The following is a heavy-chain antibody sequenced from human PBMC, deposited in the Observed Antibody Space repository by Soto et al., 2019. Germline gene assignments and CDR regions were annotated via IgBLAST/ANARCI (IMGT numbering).Heavy chain of an antibody. CDR3: ARRYSSSSLPDY. J-gene: IGHJ4*02. D-gene: IGHD6-6*01. CDR1: GGSVSSGRYY. CDR2: IYYSGST. V-gene: IGHV4-61*01. Sequence: SETLSLTCTVSGGSVSSGRYYWNWIRQPPGKGLEWIGYIYYSGSTNYNPSLKSRVTISVDKSINTAYLQWSSLKASDTAMYYCARRYSSSSLPDYWGQGTLVTVSS.